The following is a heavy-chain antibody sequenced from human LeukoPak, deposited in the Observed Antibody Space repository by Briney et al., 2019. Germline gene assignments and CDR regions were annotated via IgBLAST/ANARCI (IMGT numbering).Heavy chain of an antibody. CDR3: ARDGYSSSSLDY. CDR1: GFIFSSYS. J-gene: IGHJ4*02. D-gene: IGHD6-19*01. V-gene: IGHV3-21*01. Sequence: SGGSLRLSCVVSGFIFSSYSINWLRQAPGKGLEWVSSITSSSTYIYYADSVKGRFTISRDNAKNSLYLQMDSLRAEDTAVYYCARDGYSSSSLDYWGPGTLVTVSS. CDR2: ITSSSTYI.